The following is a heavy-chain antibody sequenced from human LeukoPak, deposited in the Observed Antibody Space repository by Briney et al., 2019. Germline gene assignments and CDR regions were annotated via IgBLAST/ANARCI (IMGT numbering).Heavy chain of an antibody. J-gene: IGHJ6*04. CDR1: GFTFSSYA. CDR3: AKVQASGWYYYYYGMDV. CDR2: ISYDGSNK. D-gene: IGHD6-19*01. V-gene: IGHV3-30*04. Sequence: PGRSLRLSCAASGFTFSSYAMHWVRQAPGKGLEWVAVISYDGSNKYYADSVKGRFTISRDNSKNTLYLQMNSLRAEDTAVYYCAKVQASGWYYYYYGMDVWGKGTTVTVSS.